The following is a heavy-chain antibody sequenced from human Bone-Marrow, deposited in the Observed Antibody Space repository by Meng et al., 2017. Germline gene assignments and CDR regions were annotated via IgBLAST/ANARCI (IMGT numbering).Heavy chain of an antibody. CDR3: AGLTYYYDSSGYSPSN. Sequence: SVKVSCKASGGTFSSYAISWVRQAPGQGLEWMGGIIPIFGTANYAQKFQGRVTITTDESTSTAYMELSSLRSEDTAVYYCAGLTYYYDSSGYSPSNWGQGTLVTVSS. CDR1: GGTFSSYA. CDR2: IIPIFGTA. D-gene: IGHD3-22*01. V-gene: IGHV1-69*05. J-gene: IGHJ4*02.